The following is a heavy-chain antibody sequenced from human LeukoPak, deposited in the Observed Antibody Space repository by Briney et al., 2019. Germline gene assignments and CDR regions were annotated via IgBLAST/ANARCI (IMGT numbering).Heavy chain of an antibody. Sequence: GGSLRLSCVASGFTFSSYAMSWVRQAPGKGLEWVSAISDSGGSTYYADSVKGRFTISRDNSKITLYLQMSSLRAEDTAVYYCAKDLGYYGSGSHNYFDYWGQGTLVTVSS. J-gene: IGHJ4*02. CDR3: AKDLGYYGSGSHNYFDY. V-gene: IGHV3-23*01. D-gene: IGHD3-10*01. CDR2: ISDSGGST. CDR1: GFTFSSYA.